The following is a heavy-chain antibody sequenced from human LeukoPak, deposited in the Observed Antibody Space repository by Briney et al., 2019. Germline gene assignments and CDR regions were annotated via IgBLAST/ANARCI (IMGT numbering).Heavy chain of an antibody. J-gene: IGHJ3*02. D-gene: IGHD3-9*01. CDR3: ASTYQSDILTGYYQGGAFDI. CDR2: ISPSGGST. Sequence: ASVKVSCKAFGYTFTSNYMHWVRQAPGQGPEWMGVISPSGGSTTYAQKFQGRVTLTRDMSTSTDYLELSSLRSEDTAVYYCASTYQSDILTGYYQGGAFDIWGQGTMVTVSS. CDR1: GYTFTSNY. V-gene: IGHV1-46*01.